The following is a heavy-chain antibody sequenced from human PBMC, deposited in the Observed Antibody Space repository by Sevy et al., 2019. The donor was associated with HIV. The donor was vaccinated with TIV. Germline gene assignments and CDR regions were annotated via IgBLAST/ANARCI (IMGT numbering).Heavy chain of an antibody. CDR1: GFSFNTYG. D-gene: IGHD3-9*01. V-gene: IGHV3-30*18. CDR2: ISYDGGNK. CDR3: AKSAYNDILTGYYDY. Sequence: GGSLRLSCTASGFSFNTYGMHWVRQAPGKGLEWVALISYDGGNKYYADSVKGRFTISRDNSKNTMYLQMNILRAEDTAVYYCAKSAYNDILTGYYDYWGQGTLVTVSS. J-gene: IGHJ4*02.